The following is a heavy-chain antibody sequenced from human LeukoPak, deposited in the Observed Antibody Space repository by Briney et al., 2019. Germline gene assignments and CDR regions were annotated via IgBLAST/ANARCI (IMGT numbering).Heavy chain of an antibody. CDR3: ARSYDSSGYYIFDL. Sequence: SETLSLTCTVSGGSIISYYWSWIRQPPGKGLEWIGYIYDSGSTNYNPSLKSRVTISVDMSNNQFSLKLSSVTAADTAVYYCARSYDSSGYYIFDLWGRGTLVTVSS. CDR2: IYDSGST. D-gene: IGHD3-22*01. J-gene: IGHJ2*01. CDR1: GGSIISYY. V-gene: IGHV4-59*08.